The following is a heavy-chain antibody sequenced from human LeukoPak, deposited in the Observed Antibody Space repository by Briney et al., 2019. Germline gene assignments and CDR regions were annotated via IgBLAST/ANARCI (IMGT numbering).Heavy chain of an antibody. J-gene: IGHJ6*02. Sequence: PGGSLRLSCAASGFTFSSYAMSWVRQAPGKGLEWVSAISGSGGSTYYADSVKGRFTISRDNSKNTLYLQMNSLRAEDTAVYYYAKSIEIKPNYYYYYGMDVWGQGTTVTVSS. D-gene: IGHD1-14*01. CDR1: GFTFSSYA. CDR2: ISGSGGST. V-gene: IGHV3-23*01. CDR3: AKSIEIKPNYYYYYGMDV.